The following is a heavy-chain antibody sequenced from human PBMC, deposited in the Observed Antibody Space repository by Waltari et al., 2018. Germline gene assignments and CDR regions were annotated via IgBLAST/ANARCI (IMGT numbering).Heavy chain of an antibody. Sequence: EVQLVESGGGLVQPGGSLRLSCAASGFTFSNYRMNWVRQAPGKGLEWVASIKHDGSEKYYVDSVEGRFTISRDNAKNSLYLQINSLRAEDTAVYYCARGIYSAFDFWGQGTMVTVSS. D-gene: IGHD1-26*01. CDR2: IKHDGSEK. CDR3: ARGIYSAFDF. J-gene: IGHJ3*01. V-gene: IGHV3-7*01. CDR1: GFTFSNYR.